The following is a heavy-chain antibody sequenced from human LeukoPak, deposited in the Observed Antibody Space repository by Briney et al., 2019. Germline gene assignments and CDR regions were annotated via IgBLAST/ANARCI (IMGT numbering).Heavy chain of an antibody. Sequence: ETLSLTCTVSGDSFTSVTDYWAWIRQAPGKGLEWVSVIYIDGRTYYADSVKGRFTISRDISKNTVYLQMNSLRAEDTAVYYCARDTRYIDWTLGAFDLWGQGTMVT. D-gene: IGHD3-9*01. J-gene: IGHJ3*01. V-gene: IGHV3-53*01. CDR1: GDSFTSVTDY. CDR2: IYIDGRT. CDR3: ARDTRYIDWTLGAFDL.